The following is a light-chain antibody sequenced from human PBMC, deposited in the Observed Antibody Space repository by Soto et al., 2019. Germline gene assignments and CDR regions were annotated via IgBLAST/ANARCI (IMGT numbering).Light chain of an antibody. Sequence: EIVLTQSPGTLSLSPGERATLFCRSSQSVNSNYLAWYQQRPGQRPKLLIYSTSVRATGIPDRFSGSGSGTDFTLTINRLEPEDFAVYYCQQYGNSPGTFGQGTKVDIK. CDR1: QSVNSNY. CDR2: STS. CDR3: QQYGNSPGT. J-gene: IGKJ1*01. V-gene: IGKV3-20*01.